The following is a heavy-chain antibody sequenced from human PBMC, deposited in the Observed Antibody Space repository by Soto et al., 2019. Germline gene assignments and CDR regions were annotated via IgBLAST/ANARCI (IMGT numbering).Heavy chain of an antibody. CDR2: INHSGST. D-gene: IGHD3-10*01. Sequence: SDTLSLTCAVYGGSFSGYYWSWIRQPPGKGLEWIGEINHSGSTNYNPSLKGRVTISVDTSKNQFSLKLSSVTAADTAVYYCARGPKRITMVRGVIGYWGQGTLVTVSS. CDR1: GGSFSGYY. V-gene: IGHV4-34*01. J-gene: IGHJ4*02. CDR3: ARGPKRITMVRGVIGY.